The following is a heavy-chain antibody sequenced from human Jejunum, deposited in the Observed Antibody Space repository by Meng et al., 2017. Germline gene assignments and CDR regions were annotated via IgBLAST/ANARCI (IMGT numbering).Heavy chain of an antibody. CDR2: IHSNSGDT. Sequence: ASVKVSCKASGYTFTSYDINWVRQTPGQGLGWMGWIHSNSGDTGYARKFQGRVTITRDTSISTAYMELNSLTSDDTAVYYCARGMVYTSTWIDTFDIWGQGTKVTVSS. D-gene: IGHD6-13*01. CDR1: GYTFTSYD. CDR3: ARGMVYTSTWIDTFDI. J-gene: IGHJ3*02. V-gene: IGHV1-8*03.